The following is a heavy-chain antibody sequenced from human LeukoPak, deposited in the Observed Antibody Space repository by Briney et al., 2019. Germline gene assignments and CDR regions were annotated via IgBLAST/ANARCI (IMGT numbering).Heavy chain of an antibody. Sequence: PSETLSLTCTVSGGSISSYYWSWIRPPPGKGLEWIGFIHSNGGANYNASLNSRATISRDTSRSQVSLKLTSVTAADTAVYYCASSNLGSLGQFDPWGQGTLVTVSS. CDR2: IHSNGGA. J-gene: IGHJ5*02. V-gene: IGHV4-59*01. CDR3: ASSNLGSLGQFDP. CDR1: GGSISSYY. D-gene: IGHD3-10*01.